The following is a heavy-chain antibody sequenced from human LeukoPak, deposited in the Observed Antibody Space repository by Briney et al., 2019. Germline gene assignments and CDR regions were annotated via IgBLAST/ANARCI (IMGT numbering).Heavy chain of an antibody. Sequence: KPSETLSLTCTVSGGSISSYYWSWIRQPAGKGLEWIGRIYTSGSTNYNPSLKSRVTMSVDTSKNQFSLKLSSVTAADTAVYYCASQSFYCSSTSCYTSWFDPWGQGTLVTVSS. D-gene: IGHD2-2*02. J-gene: IGHJ5*02. V-gene: IGHV4-4*07. CDR1: GGSISSYY. CDR2: IYTSGST. CDR3: ASQSFYCSSTSCYTSWFDP.